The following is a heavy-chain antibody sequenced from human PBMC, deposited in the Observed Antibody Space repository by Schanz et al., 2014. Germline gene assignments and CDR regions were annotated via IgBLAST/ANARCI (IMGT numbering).Heavy chain of an antibody. CDR2: FERVDSEP. J-gene: IGHJ4*02. CDR1: GYSLIHLT. V-gene: IGHV1-24*01. CDR3: STSGEDLEPTPNY. Sequence: VQLVESGAEVKKPGASVKVSCTVSGYSLIHLTLYWVRQAHGKGLEWLGGFERVDSEPIYAPRFQGRVTMTKDSSTDTAYLEVTGLRSEDTAIYFCSTSGEDLEPTPNYWGQGTRITVSS. D-gene: IGHD1-26*01.